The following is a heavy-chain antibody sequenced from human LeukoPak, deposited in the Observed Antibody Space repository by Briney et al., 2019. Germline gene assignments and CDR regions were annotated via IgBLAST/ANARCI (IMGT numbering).Heavy chain of an antibody. CDR3: ARATSYYYDSVDY. D-gene: IGHD3-22*01. Sequence: PSETLSLTCTVSGGSISSYYWSWIRQPPGKGLEWIGYIYYSGSTNYNPSLKSRVTISVDTSKNQFSLKLSSVTAADTAVYYCARATSYYYDSVDYWGQGTLVTVSS. CDR1: GGSISSYY. CDR2: IYYSGST. J-gene: IGHJ4*02. V-gene: IGHV4-59*01.